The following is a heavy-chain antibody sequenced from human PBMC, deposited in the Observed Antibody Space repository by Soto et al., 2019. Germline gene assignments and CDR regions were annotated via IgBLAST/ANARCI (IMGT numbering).Heavy chain of an antibody. V-gene: IGHV4-59*08. D-gene: IGHD3-9*01. CDR2: IHYSGST. CDR1: GGSINGHY. J-gene: IGHJ4*02. Sequence: SETLSLTCTVSGGSINGHYWSWIRQPPGKGPEWIGYIHYSGSTNYNPSLKSRVTMSVDKSKNQFSLKLSSVTAADTAVYYCARSYDILTGYWIDYWGQGTLVTVSS. CDR3: ARSYDILTGYWIDY.